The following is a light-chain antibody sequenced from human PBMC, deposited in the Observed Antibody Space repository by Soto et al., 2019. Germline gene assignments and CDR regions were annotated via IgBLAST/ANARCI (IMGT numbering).Light chain of an antibody. J-gene: IGLJ1*01. CDR3: SSYTSSSTLYV. CDR2: EVS. CDR1: SXDVGGYNY. Sequence: QSALTQPASVSGSPGQSITISCTGTSXDVGGYNYVSWYQQHPGKAPKLMIYEVSNRPSGVSNRFSGSKSGNTASLTISGPQADDEAHYYSSSYTSSSTLYVFGTGTTGTVL. V-gene: IGLV2-14*01.